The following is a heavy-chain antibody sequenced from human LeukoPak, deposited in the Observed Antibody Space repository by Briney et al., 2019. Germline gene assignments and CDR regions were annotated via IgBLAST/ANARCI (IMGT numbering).Heavy chain of an antibody. CDR1: GYTFSSYY. V-gene: IGHV1-46*01. D-gene: IGHD1-26*01. CDR2: IIPSDGFT. CDR3: ARAGVGANSD. J-gene: IGHJ4*02. Sequence: ASVKVSCKASGYTFSSYYVHWVRQAPGQGLEWMGMIIPSDGFTSYAQKFQGRVTMTRDTSTSTVYMELSSLRSEDTAVYYCARAGVGANSDWGQGTLVTVSS.